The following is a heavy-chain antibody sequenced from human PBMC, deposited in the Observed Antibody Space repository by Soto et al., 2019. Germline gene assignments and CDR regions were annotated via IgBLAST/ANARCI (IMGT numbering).Heavy chain of an antibody. Sequence: QVHLQESGPGLVKPSETLSLTCNVSGGSITTYYWSWIRQPPGKGLEWIGYIYSSVTTKYNPSLKSRVTISVGTSKNPFSPIPTSVSAADGGVYDCARGVRFFAAPLGDWGQGILVTVSS. D-gene: IGHD3-3*01. CDR2: IYSSVTT. J-gene: IGHJ4*02. CDR1: GGSITTYY. V-gene: IGHV4-59*01. CDR3: ARGVRFFAAPLGD.